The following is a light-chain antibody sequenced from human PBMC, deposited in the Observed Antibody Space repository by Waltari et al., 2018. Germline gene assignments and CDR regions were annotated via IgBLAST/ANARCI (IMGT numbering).Light chain of an antibody. J-gene: IGLJ3*02. CDR2: VNSDGSH. V-gene: IGLV4-69*01. CDR1: SGHRPNI. Sequence: QLVLTQSPSASASLGASVNLTCTLDSGHRPNILAWHQPQPEKGPRYLMKVNSDGSHSKGDEIPDRCSGSSSSSGAERYLTISSVQSEDEADYYCQTGGHGTWVFGGGTKLTVL. CDR3: QTGGHGTWV.